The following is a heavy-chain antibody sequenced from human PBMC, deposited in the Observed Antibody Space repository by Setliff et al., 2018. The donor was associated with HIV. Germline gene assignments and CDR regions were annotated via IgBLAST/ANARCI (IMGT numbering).Heavy chain of an antibody. CDR3: VRDSARPGGITPP. J-gene: IGHJ5*02. Sequence: LRLSCTASGFTFINYYMAWVRQRPGKGLEWVANINLDGSGTHYVDSVKGRFTISRDNAKNSLYLRLNSLRVDDTAVYYCVRDSARPGGITPPWGQGTLVTVSS. CDR2: INLDGSGT. CDR1: GFTFINYY. V-gene: IGHV3-7*03. D-gene: IGHD3-16*01.